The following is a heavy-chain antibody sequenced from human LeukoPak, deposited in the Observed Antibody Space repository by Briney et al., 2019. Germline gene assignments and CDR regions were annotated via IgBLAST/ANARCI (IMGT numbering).Heavy chain of an antibody. CDR1: GGSISNYY. CDR3: ARDRQVGSGYYWYFDL. V-gene: IGHV4-59*01. CDR2: IYYTGST. J-gene: IGHJ2*01. D-gene: IGHD3-22*01. Sequence: PSETLSLTCTVSGGSISNYYWSWIRQPPGKGLECIGYIYYTGSTNYNPSLKSRVTISVDTSKNQFSLKLSSVTAADTAVYYCARDRQVGSGYYWYFDLWGRGTLVTVSS.